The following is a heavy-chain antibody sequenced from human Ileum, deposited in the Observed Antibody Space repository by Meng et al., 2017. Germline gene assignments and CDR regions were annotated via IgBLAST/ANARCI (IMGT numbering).Heavy chain of an antibody. CDR3: ARAFLGVSAAISGPSHNWFDP. CDR2: LDSSENT. J-gene: IGHJ5*02. CDR1: VGPIISCVYY. Sequence: GSVQCLLQPHQPSPLSCTVSVGPIISCVYYGGWIRLIPGKGLVGSGYLDSSENTYYDPSLNGRFTISVDTSKNQFSLKLTSVTAADTALYYWARAFLGVSAAISGPSHNWFDPWGQGTLVTVSS. V-gene: IGHV4-31*03. D-gene: IGHD2-2*01.